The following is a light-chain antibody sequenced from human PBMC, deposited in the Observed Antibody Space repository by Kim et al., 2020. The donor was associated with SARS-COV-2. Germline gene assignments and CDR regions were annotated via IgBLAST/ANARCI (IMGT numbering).Light chain of an antibody. CDR3: AAWDDSLRV. Sequence: TPGQWLTISCSGSSSNIGSNYVYWYQQLPGTAPKLLIYRNDQRPSGVPDRFSGSKSGTSASLAISGLRSEDEAEYYCAAWDDSLRVFGGGTQLTVL. V-gene: IGLV1-47*01. J-gene: IGLJ3*02. CDR2: RND. CDR1: SSNIGSNY.